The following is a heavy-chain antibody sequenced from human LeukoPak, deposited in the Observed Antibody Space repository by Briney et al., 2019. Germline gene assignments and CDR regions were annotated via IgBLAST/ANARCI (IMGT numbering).Heavy chain of an antibody. V-gene: IGHV4-59*12. CDR2: IYYSGST. CDR3: ARRLTQYDCFDP. CDR1: GGSISSYY. J-gene: IGHJ5*02. Sequence: PSETLSLTCTVSGGSISSYYWSWIRQPPGKGLEWIGYIYYSGSTNYNPSLKSRVTISVDTSKNQFSLKLSSVTPEDTAVYYCARRLTQYDCFDPWGQGILVTVSS. D-gene: IGHD2-2*01.